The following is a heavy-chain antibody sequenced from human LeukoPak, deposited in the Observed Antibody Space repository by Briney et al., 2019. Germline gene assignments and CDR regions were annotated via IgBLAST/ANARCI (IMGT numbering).Heavy chain of an antibody. J-gene: IGHJ5*02. Sequence: SETLSLTCTVSGGSISNYYWSWIRQPPGKGLEWIGYVYYNGVTHYNPSLQSRISISVDMSKNQFSLKVTSVTAADTAVYYCARGSALRFLEWLLFDPWGQGTLVTVSS. D-gene: IGHD3-3*01. V-gene: IGHV4-59*01. CDR1: GGSISNYY. CDR3: ARGSALRFLEWLLFDP. CDR2: VYYNGVT.